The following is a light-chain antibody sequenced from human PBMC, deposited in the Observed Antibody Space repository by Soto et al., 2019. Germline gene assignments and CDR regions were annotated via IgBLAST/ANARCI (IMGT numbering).Light chain of an antibody. CDR2: EVN. CDR3: CSYAGTSYV. Sequence: QSVLTQRASVSGSPGQSITISCTGTTCDVGSYDSVSWYQHHPGKAPKLMIYEVNKRPSGVSIRFSGSKSGNTASLTISGLQAEDEADYYCCSYAGTSYVFGAGTKVTVL. J-gene: IGLJ1*01. CDR1: TCDVGSYDS. V-gene: IGLV2-23*02.